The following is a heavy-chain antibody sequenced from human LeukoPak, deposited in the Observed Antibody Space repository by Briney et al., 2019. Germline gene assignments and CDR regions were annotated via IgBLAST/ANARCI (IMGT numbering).Heavy chain of an antibody. Sequence: GGSLRLSCAASGFTFSSYSMNWVRQAPGKGLEWVSSISSSSSYIYYADSVKGRFTISRDNAKNSLYLQMNSLRAKDTAVYYCARDRSTTHYGMDVWGQGTTVTVSS. V-gene: IGHV3-21*01. CDR3: ARDRSTTHYGMDV. CDR2: ISSSSSYI. CDR1: GFTFSSYS. D-gene: IGHD4-11*01. J-gene: IGHJ6*02.